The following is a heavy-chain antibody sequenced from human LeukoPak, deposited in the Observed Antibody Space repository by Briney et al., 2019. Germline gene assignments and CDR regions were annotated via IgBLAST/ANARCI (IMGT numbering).Heavy chain of an antibody. V-gene: IGHV4-59*08. CDR1: GGSITSYY. Sequence: SETLSLTCTVSGGSITSYYWSWIRQPPGKGLEWIGYIYYSGSTDYNPSLKSRVTISIDTSKNQFSLKLTSVTAADTAVYYCARHSTVTTLLVSGAFDIWGQGTMVTVSS. J-gene: IGHJ3*02. CDR2: IYYSGST. D-gene: IGHD4-17*01. CDR3: ARHSTVTTLLVSGAFDI.